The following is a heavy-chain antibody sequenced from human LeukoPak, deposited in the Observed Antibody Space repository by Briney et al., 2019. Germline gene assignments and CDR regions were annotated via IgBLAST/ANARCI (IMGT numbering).Heavy chain of an antibody. Sequence: GGSLRLSCAASGFTFSSYAMSWVRQAPGKGLEWVSGISGSGPYTFYTDSVKGRFTISRDSSKNTLYLQMNSLRAEDTALYYCAKRGYCSGISCFFDFWGQGTLVTVSS. V-gene: IGHV3-23*01. CDR2: ISGSGPYT. J-gene: IGHJ4*02. CDR3: AKRGYCSGISCFFDF. CDR1: GFTFSSYA. D-gene: IGHD2-2*03.